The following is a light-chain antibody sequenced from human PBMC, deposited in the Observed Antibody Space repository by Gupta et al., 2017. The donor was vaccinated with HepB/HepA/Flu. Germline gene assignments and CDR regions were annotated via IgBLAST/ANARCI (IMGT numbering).Light chain of an antibody. CDR3: QQCDSIPLT. CDR2: AVS. V-gene: IGKV1-39*01. CDR1: QSISSY. Sequence: DIQMTQSPSSLSASVGDRVTITCRASQSISSYLNWYQQKPGKAPKFLIYAVSSVQSGVPSRFSGSGSGTDFTLTISRLQPEDFATYYCQQCDSIPLTFGGGTKVEIK. J-gene: IGKJ4*01.